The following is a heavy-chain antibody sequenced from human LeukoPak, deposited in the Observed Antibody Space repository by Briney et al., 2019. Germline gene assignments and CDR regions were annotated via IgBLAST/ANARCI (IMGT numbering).Heavy chain of an antibody. V-gene: IGHV3-66*02. D-gene: IGHD4-23*01. CDR1: GFTVSSNY. Sequence: GRSLRLSCAASGFTVSSNYMSWVRQAPGKGLEWVSVIYSGGSTYYADSVKGRFTISRDNSKNTLYLQMNSLRAEDTAVYYCAREDDYGGNFDYCGQGTLVTVSS. CDR2: IYSGGST. CDR3: AREDDYGGNFDY. J-gene: IGHJ4*02.